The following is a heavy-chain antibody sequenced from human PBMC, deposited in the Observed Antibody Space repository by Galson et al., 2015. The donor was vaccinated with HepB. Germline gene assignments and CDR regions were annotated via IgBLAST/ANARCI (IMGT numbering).Heavy chain of an antibody. Sequence: SVKVSCKASRYTFTGYYMHWVRQAPGQGLEWMGWINPNSGGTNYAQKFQGRVTMTRDTSISTAYMELSRLRSDDTAVYYCARDGQLWLVYYFDYWGQGTLVTVSS. CDR2: INPNSGGT. CDR3: ARDGQLWLVYYFDY. D-gene: IGHD5-18*01. V-gene: IGHV1-2*02. J-gene: IGHJ4*02. CDR1: RYTFTGYY.